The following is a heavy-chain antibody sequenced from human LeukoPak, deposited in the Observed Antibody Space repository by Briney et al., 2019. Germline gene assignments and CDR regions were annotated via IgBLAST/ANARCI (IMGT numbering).Heavy chain of an antibody. V-gene: IGHV3-30*04. J-gene: IGHJ6*02. Sequence: GGSLRLSCAASGFTFSSYAMHWVRQAPGKGLEWVAVISYDGSNKYYADSVKGRFTISRDNFKNTLYLQMNSLRAEDTAVYYCAREGHWMDVWGQGTTVTVSS. CDR3: AREGHWMDV. CDR2: ISYDGSNK. D-gene: IGHD1-1*01. CDR1: GFTFSSYA.